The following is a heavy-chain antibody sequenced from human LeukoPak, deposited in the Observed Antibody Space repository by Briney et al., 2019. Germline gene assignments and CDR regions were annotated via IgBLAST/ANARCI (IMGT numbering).Heavy chain of an antibody. CDR3: AREGYSSGWYAGGYFDY. CDR1: GGSISSYY. D-gene: IGHD6-19*01. Sequence: SETLSLTCTVSGGSISSYYWSWIRQPPGKGLEWIGYIYYSGSTNYNPSLKSRVTISVDTSKNQFSLKLGSVTAADTAVYYCAREGYSSGWYAGGYFDYWGQGTLVTVSS. CDR2: IYYSGST. V-gene: IGHV4-59*01. J-gene: IGHJ4*02.